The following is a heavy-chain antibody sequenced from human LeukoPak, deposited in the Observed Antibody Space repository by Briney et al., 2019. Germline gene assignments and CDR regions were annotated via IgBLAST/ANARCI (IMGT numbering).Heavy chain of an antibody. J-gene: IGHJ4*02. D-gene: IGHD6-13*01. V-gene: IGHV1-8*01. CDR3: ARGRPGLASAGTYDF. CDR1: GYTLTSSD. CDR2: MNPNSGKT. Sequence: GASVKVSCKASGYTLTSSDINWVRQAPGQGLEWMGWMNPNSGKTGYARKFQGRVTMTKNTSISTAYMEVGSLGYEDTAIYYCARGRPGLASAGTYDFWGQGTLITVSS.